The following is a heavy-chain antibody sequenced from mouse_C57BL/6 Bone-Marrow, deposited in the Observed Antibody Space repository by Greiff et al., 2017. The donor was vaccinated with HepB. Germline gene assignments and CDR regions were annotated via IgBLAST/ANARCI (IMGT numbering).Heavy chain of an antibody. Sequence: QVQLQQSGPELVKPGASVKISCKASGYAFSSSWMNWVKQRPGKGLEWIGRLYPGDGATNYNGKFKGKATLTADKSSSTAYMQLSSLTSEDSAVYFCARSSYYSNPMDYWGQGTSVTVSS. CDR1: GYAFSSSW. CDR2: LYPGDGAT. V-gene: IGHV1-82*01. J-gene: IGHJ4*01. CDR3: ARSSYYSNPMDY. D-gene: IGHD2-5*01.